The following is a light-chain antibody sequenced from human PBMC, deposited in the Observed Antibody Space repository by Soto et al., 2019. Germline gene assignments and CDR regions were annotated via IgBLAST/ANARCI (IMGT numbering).Light chain of an antibody. Sequence: DIQLTQSPSFLSPSVEARVPISCRAIYAISSSLAWYQQEPGKPPKLLIYDSSTLQTGVPSRVTGSGSGRKFTLTISGLQFGDFATYFCQQLSHYPYTFGQGTKLEI. CDR1: YAISSS. CDR2: DSS. CDR3: QQLSHYPYT. V-gene: IGKV1-9*01. J-gene: IGKJ2*01.